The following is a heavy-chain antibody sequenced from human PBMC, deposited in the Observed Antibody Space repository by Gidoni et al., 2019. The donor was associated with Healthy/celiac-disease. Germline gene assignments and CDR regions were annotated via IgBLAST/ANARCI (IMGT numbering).Heavy chain of an antibody. V-gene: IGHV1-18*01. CDR1: GYTFTSYG. CDR3: ARESDDYYYGMDV. CDR2: ISAYNGNT. Sequence: VKVSCKASGYTFTSYGISWVRHAPGQGLEWMGWISAYNGNTNYAQKLQGRVTMTTDTSKSTAYMELRSLRSDETAVYYCARESDDYYYGMDVWGQGTTVTVSS. J-gene: IGHJ6*02.